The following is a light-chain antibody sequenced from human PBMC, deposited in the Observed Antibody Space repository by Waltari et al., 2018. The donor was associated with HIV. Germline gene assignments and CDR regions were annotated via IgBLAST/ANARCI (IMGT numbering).Light chain of an antibody. Sequence: QSALTQSPSASGSPGQSVNISCSGANSDISDYNYVSWYQQHSDRPPKLIIFEVPKRPSGFPDRFSGSKSGNTASLFVSGLQPEDEATYFCSSFAGTHKLFGGGTKLTVL. V-gene: IGLV2-8*01. J-gene: IGLJ2*01. CDR3: SSFAGTHKL. CDR1: NSDISDYNY. CDR2: EVP.